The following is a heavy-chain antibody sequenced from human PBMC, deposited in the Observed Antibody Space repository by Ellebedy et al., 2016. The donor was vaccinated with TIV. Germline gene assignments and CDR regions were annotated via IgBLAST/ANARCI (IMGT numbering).Heavy chain of an antibody. CDR1: GGTFSSYA. Sequence: ASVKVSCXASGGTFSSYAISWVRQAPGQGLEWMGGIIPIFGTANYAQKFQGRVTITAGESTSTAYMELSSLRSEDTAVYYCARAPYCGGDCHNNWFNPWGQGTLVTVSS. D-gene: IGHD2-21*01. CDR2: IIPIFGTA. V-gene: IGHV1-69*13. CDR3: ARAPYCGGDCHNNWFNP. J-gene: IGHJ5*02.